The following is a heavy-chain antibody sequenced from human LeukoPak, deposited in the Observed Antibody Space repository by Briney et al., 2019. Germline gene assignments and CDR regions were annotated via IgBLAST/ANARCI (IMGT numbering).Heavy chain of an antibody. V-gene: IGHV5-51*01. CDR2: IYPGVSDT. CDR3: ARRQFGDYNDWFDS. CDR1: GYXFTNHW. D-gene: IGHD4-17*01. Sequence: GESLKISCKTSGYXFTNHWISWVRQMPGKGLEWMGIIYPGVSDTRYRPSFEGQVTISVDKSIDTTYLQWRSLKASDTGMYYCARRQFGDYNDWFDSWGQGTPVTVSS. J-gene: IGHJ5*01.